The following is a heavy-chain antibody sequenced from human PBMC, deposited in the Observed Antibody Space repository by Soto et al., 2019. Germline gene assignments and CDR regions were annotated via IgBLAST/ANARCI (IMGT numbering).Heavy chain of an antibody. CDR2: IIPIFGTA. D-gene: IGHD1-7*01. CDR1: GTTFSTYA. J-gene: IGHJ4*02. V-gene: IGHV1-69*13. CDR3: AYITGTTSPFDY. Sequence: GASVKVSCKASGTTFSTYAISWVRQAPGQGLEWMGGIIPIFGTANYAQKFQGRVTITADESTSTAYMELSSLRSEDTAVYYCAYITGTTSPFDYWGQGTLVTVS.